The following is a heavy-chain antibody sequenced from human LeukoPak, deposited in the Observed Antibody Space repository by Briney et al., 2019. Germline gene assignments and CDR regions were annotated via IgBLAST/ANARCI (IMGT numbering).Heavy chain of an antibody. V-gene: IGHV1-69*05. CDR3: ASIAAAGYYFDY. D-gene: IGHD6-13*01. CDR2: IIPIFGTA. J-gene: IGHJ4*02. CDR1: GGTFSSYA. Sequence: SVKVSCKASGGTFSSYAISWVRQAPGQGLEWMGRIIPIFGTANCAQKFQGRVTITTDESTSTAYMELSSLRSEDTAVYYCASIAAAGYYFDYWGQGTLVTVSS.